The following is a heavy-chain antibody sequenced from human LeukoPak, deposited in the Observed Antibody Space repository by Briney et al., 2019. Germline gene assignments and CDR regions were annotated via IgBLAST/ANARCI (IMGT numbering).Heavy chain of an antibody. CDR3: ARDLDYGDEIPDY. CDR2: IWYDGSNK. J-gene: IGHJ4*02. Sequence: PGRCLRPSCAASGFTFSSYGMHWVRQAPGKGLEWVAVIWYDGSNKYYADSVKGRFTISRDNSKNTLYLQMNSLRAEDTAVYYCARDLDYGDEIPDYWGQGTLVTVSS. D-gene: IGHD4-17*01. V-gene: IGHV3-33*01. CDR1: GFTFSSYG.